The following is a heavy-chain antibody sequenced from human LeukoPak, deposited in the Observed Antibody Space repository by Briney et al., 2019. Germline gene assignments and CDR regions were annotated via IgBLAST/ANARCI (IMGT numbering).Heavy chain of an antibody. CDR3: AKQTYSNGWMPLGYLGY. Sequence: PGGSLRLSCAASGFTFSSYWMHWVRQAPGRGLVWVSRINSDGSSTSHADSVKGRFTISRDNAKNTLYLQMNSLRTEDTALYYCAKQTYSNGWMPLGYLGYWGQGTLVTVSS. J-gene: IGHJ4*02. CDR1: GFTFSSYW. V-gene: IGHV3-74*01. CDR2: INSDGSST. D-gene: IGHD6-19*01.